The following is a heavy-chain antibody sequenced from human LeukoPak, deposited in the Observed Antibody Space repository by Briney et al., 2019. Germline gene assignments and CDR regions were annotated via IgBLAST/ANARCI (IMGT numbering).Heavy chain of an antibody. CDR2: IYTSGST. J-gene: IGHJ4*02. Sequence: SETLSLTCTVSGGSISSYYWSWIRQPAGKGLEWIGRIYTSGSTNYNPSLKSRVTISVDTSKTQFSLKLRSVTAADTAVYYCASLSDYGDQLDYWGQGTLVTVSS. D-gene: IGHD4-17*01. CDR1: GGSISSYY. CDR3: ASLSDYGDQLDY. V-gene: IGHV4-4*07.